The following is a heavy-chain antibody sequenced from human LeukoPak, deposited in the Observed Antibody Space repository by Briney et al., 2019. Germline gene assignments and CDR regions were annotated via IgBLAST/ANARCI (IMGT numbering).Heavy chain of an antibody. J-gene: IGHJ4*02. CDR3: ARGVQRRQYYFDY. V-gene: IGHV4-39*07. CDR1: GGSISSSAYH. Sequence: SETLSLTCTVSGGSISSSAYHWGWIRQPPGKGLEWIGSIHIGGSTYYNPSFKSRVTISVDTSKNQFSLKLSSVTAADTAVYYCARGVQRRQYYFDYWGQGTLVTVSS. CDR2: IHIGGST. D-gene: IGHD1-1*01.